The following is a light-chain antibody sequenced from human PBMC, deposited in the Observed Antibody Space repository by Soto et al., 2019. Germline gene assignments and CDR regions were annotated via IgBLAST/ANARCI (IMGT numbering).Light chain of an antibody. CDR3: QQYFSYPLT. J-gene: IGKJ4*01. V-gene: IGKV1-8*01. Sequence: AIRMTQSPSSFSASTGDRVTITCRASQVISSHLAWYQVKPGKAPRLLIYTASYLESGVPSRFSGSGSGTDFTLTISSLQSEDFAVYYCQQYFSYPLTFGGGIKVEIK. CDR2: TAS. CDR1: QVISSH.